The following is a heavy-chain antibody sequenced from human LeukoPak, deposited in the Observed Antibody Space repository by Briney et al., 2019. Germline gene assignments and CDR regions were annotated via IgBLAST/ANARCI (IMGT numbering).Heavy chain of an antibody. J-gene: IGHJ4*02. V-gene: IGHV3-20*04. CDR2: INWNGGST. CDR1: GFTFDDYG. CDR3: AKDGDDCIEH. D-gene: IGHD3-22*01. Sequence: GGSLRLSCAASGFTFDDYGMSWVRQAPGKGLEWVSGINWNGGSTGYADSVKGRFTISRDNAKNSLYLQMNSLRVEDTAVYYCAKDGDDCIEHWGQGTLVTVSS.